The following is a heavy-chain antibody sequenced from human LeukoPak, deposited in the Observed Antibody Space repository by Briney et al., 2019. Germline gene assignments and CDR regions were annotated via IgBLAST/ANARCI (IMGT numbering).Heavy chain of an antibody. J-gene: IGHJ5*02. CDR3: ARDSYYDSSLRWFDP. Sequence: PGGSLRLSCAASGFSISSYWMHWVRQVPGKGLVWVSRISPDGSTTGYADSVKGRFTASRDNARNTLYLQMNSLRAEDTAVYYCARDSYYDSSLRWFDPWGQGTLVTVSS. D-gene: IGHD3-22*01. CDR1: GFSISSYW. CDR2: ISPDGSTT. V-gene: IGHV3-74*01.